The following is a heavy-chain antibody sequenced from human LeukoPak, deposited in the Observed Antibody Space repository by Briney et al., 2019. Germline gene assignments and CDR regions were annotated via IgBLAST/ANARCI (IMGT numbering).Heavy chain of an antibody. CDR3: ARDGYCGGDCYRSD. J-gene: IGHJ4*02. Sequence: SETLSLTCAVSGYSISSSYYWSWIRQPPGKGLEWIGYIYYSGSTNYNPSLKSRVTISVDTSKNQFSLKLSSVTAADTAVYYCARDGYCGGDCYRSDWGQGTLVTVSS. CDR1: GYSISSSYY. V-gene: IGHV4-61*01. D-gene: IGHD2-21*02. CDR2: IYYSGST.